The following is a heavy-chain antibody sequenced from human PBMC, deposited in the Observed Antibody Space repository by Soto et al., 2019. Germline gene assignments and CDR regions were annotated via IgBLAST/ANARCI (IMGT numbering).Heavy chain of an antibody. CDR2: IYPGDSDT. V-gene: IGHV5-51*01. Sequence: PGDSLKSSCKGSGYSFTSYWIAWVRQMPGKGLESMGIIYPGDSDTRYSPSFQGHVTISADESTNTAYLQWSSLNPSDTAIYYCARRRRIHAGMYVWGQGTTVRVSS. CDR3: ARRRRIHAGMYV. D-gene: IGHD2-21*01. J-gene: IGHJ6*02. CDR1: GYSFTSYW.